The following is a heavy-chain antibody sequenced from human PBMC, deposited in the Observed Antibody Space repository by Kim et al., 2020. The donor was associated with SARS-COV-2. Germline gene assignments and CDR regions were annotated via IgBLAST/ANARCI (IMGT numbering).Heavy chain of an antibody. Sequence: SETLSLTCTVSGGSISSGDYYWGWIRQPPGKGLEWIGYIYYSGSTYYNPSLKSRVTISVDTSKNQFSLKLSSVTAADTAVYYCARDHDGRFDYWGQGTLVTVSS. CDR3: ARDHDGRFDY. J-gene: IGHJ4*02. CDR1: GGSISSGDYY. D-gene: IGHD1-1*01. CDR2: IYYSGST. V-gene: IGHV4-30-4*01.